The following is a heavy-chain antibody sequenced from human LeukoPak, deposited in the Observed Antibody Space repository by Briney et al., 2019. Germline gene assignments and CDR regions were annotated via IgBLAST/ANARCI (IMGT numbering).Heavy chain of an antibody. CDR1: GYTFTGYY. J-gene: IGHJ4*02. CDR3: ARARAGVVVVAAPDY. CDR2: INPNSGGT. Sequence: ASVKVSCKASGYTFTGYYMHWVRQAPGQGLEWMGWINPNSGGTNYAHKFQGRVTMTRDTSISTAYMELSRLRSDDTAVYYCARARAGVVVVAAPDYWGQGTLVTVSS. D-gene: IGHD2-15*01. V-gene: IGHV1-2*02.